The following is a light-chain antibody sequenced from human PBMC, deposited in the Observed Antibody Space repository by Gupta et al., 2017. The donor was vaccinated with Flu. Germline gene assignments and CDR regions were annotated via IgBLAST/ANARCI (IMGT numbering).Light chain of an antibody. CDR1: SGSMASNY. Sequence: ISCTRSSGSMASNYVQWYQQRPGSSPTTVIYEDRQRPSGVPDRFSGSIDSSSNSASLTISGLETEDEADYYCQSFDRSNFCWVFGGGTKLTVL. V-gene: IGLV6-57*01. CDR3: QSFDRSNFCWV. CDR2: EDR. J-gene: IGLJ3*02.